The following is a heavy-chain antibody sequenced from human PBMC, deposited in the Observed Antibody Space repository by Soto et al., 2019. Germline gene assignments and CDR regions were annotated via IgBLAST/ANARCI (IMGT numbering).Heavy chain of an antibody. D-gene: IGHD2-15*01. CDR1: GGSISSGGYY. J-gene: IGHJ5*02. V-gene: IGHV4-31*03. CDR3: AIVLGYCSGGSCYEIPTNWFDP. CDR2: IYFSGST. Sequence: SETLSLTCTVSGGSISSGGYYWSWIRQHPGKSLERIGYIYFSGSTYYNPSLKSRVTISVDTSKNQFSLKLSSVTAADTAVYYCAIVLGYCSGGSCYEIPTNWFDPWGQGTLVTVSS.